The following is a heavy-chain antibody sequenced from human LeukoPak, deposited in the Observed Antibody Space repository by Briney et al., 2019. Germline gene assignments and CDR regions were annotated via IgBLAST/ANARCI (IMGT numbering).Heavy chain of an antibody. Sequence: GGSLRLSCAASGFTFNTYAMHWVRQAPGKGLEYVSAISGNGVTTHYTNSVKGRFTISRDNSKNTVYLQMGSLSTEDTAVYYCARDTNREQDIWGQGTTVTVSS. J-gene: IGHJ6*02. V-gene: IGHV3-64*01. CDR3: ARDTNREQDI. CDR2: ISGNGVTT. D-gene: IGHD3-3*01. CDR1: GFTFNTYA.